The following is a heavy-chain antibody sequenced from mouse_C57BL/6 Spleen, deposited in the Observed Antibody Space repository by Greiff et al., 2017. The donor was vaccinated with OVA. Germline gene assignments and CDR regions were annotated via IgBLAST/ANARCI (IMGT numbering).Heavy chain of an antibody. V-gene: IGHV1-81*01. Sequence: QVQLQQSGAELARPGASVKLSCKASGYTFTSYGISWVKQRTGQGLEWIGEIYPRSGNTYYNEKFKGKATLTADKSSSTAYMELRSLTSEDSAVYFCARSDDGYYGGYAMDYWGQGTSVTVSS. D-gene: IGHD2-3*01. CDR2: IYPRSGNT. CDR1: GYTFTSYG. CDR3: ARSDDGYYGGYAMDY. J-gene: IGHJ4*01.